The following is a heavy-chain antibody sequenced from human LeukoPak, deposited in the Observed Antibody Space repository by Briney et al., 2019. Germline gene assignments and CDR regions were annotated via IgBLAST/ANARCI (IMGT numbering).Heavy chain of an antibody. CDR3: ARRLITGGFDI. Sequence: GESLKISCKGSGYTFTNYWIDWVRLVPGKGLEWMGLIRPGDSQTTYSPSFQDQVTFSEDKSISTAFLQWSSLRASDTAMYYCARRLITGGFDIWGQGTMVTVSS. CDR2: IRPGDSQT. CDR1: GYTFTNYW. V-gene: IGHV5-51*01. J-gene: IGHJ3*02. D-gene: IGHD1-14*01.